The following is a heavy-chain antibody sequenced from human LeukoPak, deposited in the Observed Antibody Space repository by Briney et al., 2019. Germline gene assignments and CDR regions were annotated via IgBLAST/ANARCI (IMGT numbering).Heavy chain of an antibody. CDR3: ATTEHWLPQGVDY. D-gene: IGHD6-19*01. V-gene: IGHV3-7*01. CDR1: GITFSTYW. CDR2: INQDGSEK. J-gene: IGHJ4*02. Sequence: GGSLRLSCAASGITFSTYWMSWVRQAPGKGLEWLANINQDGSEKYYLDSVKGRFTISRDNAKNSLYLQMNSLRPEDTAVYYCATTEHWLPQGVDYWGQGTLVTVSS.